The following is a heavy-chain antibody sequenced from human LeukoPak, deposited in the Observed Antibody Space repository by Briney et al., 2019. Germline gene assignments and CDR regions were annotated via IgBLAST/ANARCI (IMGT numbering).Heavy chain of an antibody. Sequence: PSQTLSLTCAVSGGSISSGGYSGSWIRQPPGKGLEWIGYIYHSGSTYYNPSLKSRVTISVDRSKNQFSLKLSSVTAADTAVYYCARETTLTGYSSGLGFNYWGQGTLVTVSS. CDR1: GGSISSGGYS. D-gene: IGHD6-19*01. V-gene: IGHV4-30-2*01. CDR2: IYHSGST. J-gene: IGHJ4*02. CDR3: ARETTLTGYSSGLGFNY.